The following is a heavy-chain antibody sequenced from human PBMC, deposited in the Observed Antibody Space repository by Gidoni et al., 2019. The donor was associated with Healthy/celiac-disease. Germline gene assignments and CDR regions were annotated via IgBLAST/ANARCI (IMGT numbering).Heavy chain of an antibody. Sequence: VQLQASGPGLLMPSETLSLTCTVPGGSISRSYRSLIRQPPGKGLEWIGYIYYSGSTNYNPSLKSRVTISVDTSKNQFSLKLSYVTAADTAVYYCARAPTYYYDSSGPDAFDIWGQGTMVTVSS. CDR3: ARAPTYYYDSSGPDAFDI. J-gene: IGHJ3*02. D-gene: IGHD3-22*01. V-gene: IGHV4-59*01. CDR1: GGSISRSY. CDR2: IYYSGST.